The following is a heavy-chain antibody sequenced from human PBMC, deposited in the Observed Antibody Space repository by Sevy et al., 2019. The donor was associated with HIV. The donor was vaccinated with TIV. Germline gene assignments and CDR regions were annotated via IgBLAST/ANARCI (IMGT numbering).Heavy chain of an antibody. CDR1: GGSITSLY. V-gene: IGHV4-59*08. Sequence: SETLSLTCTVSGGSITSLYWNWIRLPPGKGLEWIANIYYNGHINYNPSLMSRVTLSLDTSKNQFSLRLSCVTAADTAMYYCAGENAWGRGYSWGQGTLVTVSS. D-gene: IGHD1-26*01. CDR2: IYYNGHI. CDR3: AGENAWGRGYS. J-gene: IGHJ4*02.